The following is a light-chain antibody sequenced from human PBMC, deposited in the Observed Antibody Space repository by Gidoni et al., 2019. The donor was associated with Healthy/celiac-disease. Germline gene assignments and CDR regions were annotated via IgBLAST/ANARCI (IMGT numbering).Light chain of an antibody. Sequence: DIQMTQSPSSLSASVGDRVTITCQASQDITNYLNWYQQKPGKAPKLLIYDASNLETGVPSRFSGSGSGTEFTFTISSLQPEDFATYYCQQYDNLPLTVGPGTEVDIK. CDR3: QQYDNLPLT. V-gene: IGKV1-33*01. J-gene: IGKJ3*01. CDR2: DAS. CDR1: QDITNY.